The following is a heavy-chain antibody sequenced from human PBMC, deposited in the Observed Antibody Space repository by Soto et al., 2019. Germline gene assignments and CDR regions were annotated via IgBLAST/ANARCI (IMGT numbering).Heavy chain of an antibody. CDR3: ASEYCSGGSCYSRIFDY. D-gene: IGHD2-15*01. CDR1: GFTFNTYA. V-gene: IGHV3-21*04. J-gene: IGHJ4*02. Sequence: GSLRLSCAAFGFTFNTYAMHWVRQSPGKGLEWVAFISSGSDYIYYADSVKGRFTISRDNAKSSLYLQMNSLTDDDTALYYCASEYCSGGSCYSRIFDYWGQGSLVTVSS. CDR2: ISSGSDYI.